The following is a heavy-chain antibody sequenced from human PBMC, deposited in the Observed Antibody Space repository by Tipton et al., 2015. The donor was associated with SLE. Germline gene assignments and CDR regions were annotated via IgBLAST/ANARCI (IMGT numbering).Heavy chain of an antibody. CDR1: GGSISSSSYY. D-gene: IGHD2-15*01. CDR3: ARSLGAGFCSGGNCFEPLDY. V-gene: IGHV4-39*07. Sequence: TLSLTCTVSGGSISSSSYYWGWIRQPPGKGLEWIGSIYYSGNSYYNPSLKSRVTISVDTSKNQFSLKLNSVTAVDTAIYYCARSLGAGFCSGGNCFEPLDYWGQGTLVTVSS. J-gene: IGHJ4*02. CDR2: IYYSGNS.